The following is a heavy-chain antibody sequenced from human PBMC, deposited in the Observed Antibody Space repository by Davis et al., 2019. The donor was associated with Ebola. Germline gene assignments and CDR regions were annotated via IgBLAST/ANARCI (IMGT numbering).Heavy chain of an antibody. CDR2: INHSGST. CDR3: ARRRGYMDV. Sequence: PGGSLRLSCAVYGGSFSGYYWTWIRQPPGKGLEWIGEINHSGSTNYNPSLKSRVTISVDTSKNQFSLKLSSVTAADTAVYYCARRRGYMDVWGKGTTVTVSS. J-gene: IGHJ6*03. V-gene: IGHV4-34*01. CDR1: GGSFSGYY. D-gene: IGHD4-17*01.